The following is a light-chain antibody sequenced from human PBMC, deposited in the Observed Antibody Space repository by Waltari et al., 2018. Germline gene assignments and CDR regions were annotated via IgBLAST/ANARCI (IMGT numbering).Light chain of an antibody. CDR1: SGNIASNY. CDR3: QSYDLNSRVV. CDR2: EDT. Sequence: FMLTQPHSVSESPGKTVTISCTRSSGNIASNYVHWYQQRPGGAPTTIIYEDTQRPSGVPDRFSGSIDSSSNSASLTISGLITEDEADYYCQSYDLNSRVVFGGRTKLTVL. V-gene: IGLV6-57*03. J-gene: IGLJ2*01.